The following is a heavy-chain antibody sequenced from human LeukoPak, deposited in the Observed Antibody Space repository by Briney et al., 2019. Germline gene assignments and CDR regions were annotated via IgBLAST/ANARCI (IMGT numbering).Heavy chain of an antibody. D-gene: IGHD6-13*01. J-gene: IGHJ6*02. CDR2: INPNSGGT. CDR1: GYTFTGYY. CDR3: ARVRYRSSSNGMDV. V-gene: IGHV1-2*02. Sequence: ASVKVCCKASGYTFTGYYMHWVRQAPGQGVEWMGWINPNSGGTNYAQKFQGRVTMTRDTSISTAYMELSRLRSDDTAVYYCARVRYRSSSNGMDVWGQGTTVTVSS.